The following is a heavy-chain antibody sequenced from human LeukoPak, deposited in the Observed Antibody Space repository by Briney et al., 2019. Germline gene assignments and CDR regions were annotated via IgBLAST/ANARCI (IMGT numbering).Heavy chain of an antibody. CDR3: ARGARITIFGVVTRMENWFDP. Sequence: GESLKISCKGSGYSFTSYWIGWVRQMPGKGLEWMGIIYPGDSDTRYSPSFQGQVTISADKSISTAHLQWSSLKASDTAMYYCARGARITIFGVVTRMENWFDPWGQGTLVTVSS. CDR1: GYSFTSYW. CDR2: IYPGDSDT. V-gene: IGHV5-51*01. J-gene: IGHJ5*02. D-gene: IGHD3-3*01.